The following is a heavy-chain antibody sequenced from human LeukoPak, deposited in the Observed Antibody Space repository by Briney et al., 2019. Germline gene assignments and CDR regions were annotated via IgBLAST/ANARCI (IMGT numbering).Heavy chain of an antibody. CDR3: ATQWLLLGYVDY. Sequence: ASVKVSCKASGYTFTSYGISWVRQAPGQGLEWMGWISAYNGNTNYAQKLQGRVTMTTDTSTSTAYMELRSLRSDDTAVYYCATQWLLLGYVDYWGQGTRVTVSS. J-gene: IGHJ4*02. CDR2: ISAYNGNT. V-gene: IGHV1-18*01. CDR1: GYTFTSYG. D-gene: IGHD3-22*01.